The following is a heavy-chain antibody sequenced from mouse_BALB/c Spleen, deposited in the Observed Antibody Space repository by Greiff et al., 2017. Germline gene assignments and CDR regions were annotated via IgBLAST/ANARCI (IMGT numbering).Heavy chain of an antibody. CDR2: ISSGGSYT. CDR1: GFTFSSYG. CDR3: ARDDSSWFAY. Sequence: EVQLVESGGDLVKPGGSLKLSCAASGFTFSSYGMSWVRQTPDKRLEWVATISSGGSYTYYPDSVKGRFTISRDNAKNTLYLQMSSLKSEDTAMYYCARDDSSWFAYWGQGTLVTVSA. J-gene: IGHJ3*01. V-gene: IGHV5-6*01. D-gene: IGHD2-4*01.